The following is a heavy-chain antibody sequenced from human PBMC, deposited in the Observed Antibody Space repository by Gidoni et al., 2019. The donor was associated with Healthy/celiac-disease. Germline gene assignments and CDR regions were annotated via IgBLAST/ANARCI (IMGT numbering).Heavy chain of an antibody. Sequence: VQLLESGGGLVQPGGSLRLSCAASGFTFSSYAMRWVRQAPGKGLEWGSASSGSGGSTYYEDSVKGRLTISRDNSKNTLYLQMNSVRAEDTAVYYCAKGPGSSGDEYYFDYWGQGTLVTVSS. J-gene: IGHJ4*02. CDR3: AKGPGSSGDEYYFDY. CDR2: SSGSGGST. D-gene: IGHD6-25*01. CDR1: GFTFSSYA. V-gene: IGHV3-23*01.